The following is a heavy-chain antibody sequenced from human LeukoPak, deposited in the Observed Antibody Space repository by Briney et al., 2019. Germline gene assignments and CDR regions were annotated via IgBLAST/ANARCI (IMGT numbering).Heavy chain of an antibody. CDR3: ARDLSCGGDCYPPGPHYWSDP. J-gene: IGHJ5*02. Sequence: GGSLRLSCAASGFTFSSYSMNWVRQAPGKGLEWVSSISSSSSYIYYADSVKGRFTISRDNAKNSPYLQMNSLRAEDTAVYYCARDLSCGGDCYPPGPHYWSDPWGQGTLVTVSS. V-gene: IGHV3-21*01. D-gene: IGHD2-21*01. CDR2: ISSSSSYI. CDR1: GFTFSSYS.